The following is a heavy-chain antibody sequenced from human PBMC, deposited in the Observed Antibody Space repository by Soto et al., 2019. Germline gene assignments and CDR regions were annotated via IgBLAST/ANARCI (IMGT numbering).Heavy chain of an antibody. CDR1: GYTFTSYG. CDR3: ARGGVDGDYVDYYYGMDV. D-gene: IGHD4-17*01. J-gene: IGHJ6*02. Sequence: GASVKVSCKASGYTFTSYGISWVRQAPGQGLEWMGWISAYNGNTNYAQKLQGRVTMTTDTSTSTAYMELRSLRSDDTAVYYCARGGVDGDYVDYYYGMDVWGQGTTVTVSS. V-gene: IGHV1-18*01. CDR2: ISAYNGNT.